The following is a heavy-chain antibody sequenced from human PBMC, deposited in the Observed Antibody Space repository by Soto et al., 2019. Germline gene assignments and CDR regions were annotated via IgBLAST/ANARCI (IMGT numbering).Heavy chain of an antibody. CDR2: IIPIFGTA. J-gene: IGHJ6*02. V-gene: IGHV1-69*01. Sequence: QVQLVQSGAEVKKPGSSVKVSCKASGGTFSSYAISWVRQAPGQGLEGMGGIIPIFGTANYAQKFQGRVTITADESTRTAYMEVSSLRCEDTAVYYCAREGQGRAGNGGYCYYGMDVWGQGTPVTVSS. CDR3: AREGQGRAGNGGYCYYGMDV. CDR1: GGTFSSYA. D-gene: IGHD1-1*01.